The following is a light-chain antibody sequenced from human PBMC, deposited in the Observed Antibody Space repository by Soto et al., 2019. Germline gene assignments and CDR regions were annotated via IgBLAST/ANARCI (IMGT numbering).Light chain of an antibody. CDR1: QSVSSSY. CDR3: QQYGSSPTWT. Sequence: EIVLTQSPGTLSLSPGERATLSCRASQSVSSSYLAWYQQKPGQAPRLLISGASSRATGIPDRFSGSGSGTDFTLTISRLEAEDFAVDYCQQYGSSPTWTFGQGTKVEIK. V-gene: IGKV3-20*01. CDR2: GAS. J-gene: IGKJ1*01.